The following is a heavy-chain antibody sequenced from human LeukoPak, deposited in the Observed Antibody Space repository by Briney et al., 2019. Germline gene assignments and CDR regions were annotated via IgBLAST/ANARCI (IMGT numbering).Heavy chain of an antibody. CDR1: GFTFSSYA. J-gene: IGHJ4*02. D-gene: IGHD6-19*01. CDR2: ISGSGGSS. Sequence: GGSLRLSCAASGFTFSSYAMNWVRQAPGKGLEWVSAISGSGGSSFYADSVKGRFTISRDNSKNTLYLQMNSLRAEDTAVYYCAKESSGGWYFDYWGQGTLVIVSS. V-gene: IGHV3-23*01. CDR3: AKESSGGWYFDY.